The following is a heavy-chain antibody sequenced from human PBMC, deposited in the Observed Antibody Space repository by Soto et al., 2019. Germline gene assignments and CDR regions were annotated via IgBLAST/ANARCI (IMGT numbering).Heavy chain of an antibody. CDR3: ARAPKGVPAAPGWFDP. Sequence: QVQLVQSGAEVKKPGSSVKVSCKASGGTFSSYAISWVRQAPGQGLEWMGGIIPIFGTANYAQKFQGRVTITADESTSTAYMELSSLRSEDTAVYYCARAPKGVPAAPGWFDPWGQGTLVTVSS. D-gene: IGHD2-2*01. V-gene: IGHV1-69*12. CDR1: GGTFSSYA. CDR2: IIPIFGTA. J-gene: IGHJ5*02.